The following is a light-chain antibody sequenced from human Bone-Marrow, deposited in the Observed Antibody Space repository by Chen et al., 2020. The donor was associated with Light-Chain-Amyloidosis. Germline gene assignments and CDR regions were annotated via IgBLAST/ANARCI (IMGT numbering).Light chain of an antibody. CDR3: QQYGTSPLT. Sequence: EIVLTQSPGTLSLSPGEGANLSCRASQTISSNYLTLYQQKFGQAPRLLIYGSSSMATVIPGSFTGSESGTAFTLTINRLEPEDFAMYYCQQYGTSPLTFGGGTKVEIK. CDR2: GSS. V-gene: IGKV3-20*01. J-gene: IGKJ4*01. CDR1: QTISSNY.